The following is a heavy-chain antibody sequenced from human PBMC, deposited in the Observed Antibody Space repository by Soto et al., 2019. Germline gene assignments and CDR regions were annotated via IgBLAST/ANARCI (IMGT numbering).Heavy chain of an antibody. D-gene: IGHD3-10*01. CDR2: INHSGST. CDR3: ARGLIWFGEWPRYDYYMDV. Sequence: SETLSLTCAVYGGSFSGYYWSWIRQPPGKGLEWIGEINHSGSTNYNPSLKSRVTISVDTSKNQFSLKLSSVTAADTAVYYCARGLIWFGEWPRYDYYMDVWGKGTTVTVSS. J-gene: IGHJ6*03. V-gene: IGHV4-34*01. CDR1: GGSFSGYY.